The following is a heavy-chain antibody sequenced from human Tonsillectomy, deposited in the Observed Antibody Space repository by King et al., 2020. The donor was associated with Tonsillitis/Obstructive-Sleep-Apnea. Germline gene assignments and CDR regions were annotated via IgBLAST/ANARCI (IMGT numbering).Heavy chain of an antibody. CDR1: GFTFSSYS. V-gene: IGHV3-48*02. D-gene: IGHD2-15*01. CDR2: ISSSSSTI. Sequence: VQLVESGGGLVQPGGSLRLSCAASGFTFSSYSMNWVRQAPGKGLDWVSYISSSSSTIYYADSVKGRFTISRDNAKNSLYLQMNSLRDEDTAVYYCARDSVGYCSGGSCRWGQGTLVTVSS. CDR3: ARDSVGYCSGGSCR. J-gene: IGHJ4*02.